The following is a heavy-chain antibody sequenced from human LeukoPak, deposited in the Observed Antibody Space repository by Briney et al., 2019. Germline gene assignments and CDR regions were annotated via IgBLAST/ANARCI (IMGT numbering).Heavy chain of an antibody. CDR1: GGSISSYY. V-gene: IGHV4-59*01. CDR3: ARENYYDSSGYYRDAFDI. D-gene: IGHD3-22*01. CDR2: IFYSGST. Sequence: PSETLSLTCTVSGGSISSYYWSWIRQPPGKGLEWIGYIFYSGSTNYNPSLKSRVTISLDTSKNQFSLKLSSVTAADTAVYYCARENYYDSSGYYRDAFDIWGQGTMVTVS. J-gene: IGHJ3*02.